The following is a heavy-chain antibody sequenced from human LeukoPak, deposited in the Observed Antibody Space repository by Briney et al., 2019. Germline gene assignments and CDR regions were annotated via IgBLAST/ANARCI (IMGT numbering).Heavy chain of an antibody. D-gene: IGHD1-26*01. CDR3: ARDGELEVSI. Sequence: GGSLRLSCAASGFTVSSNYMSWVRQAPGKGPEWVSVIYSGGSTYYADSVKGRFTISRDNSKNTLYLQMSSLRAEDTAVYYCARDGELEVSIWGQGTLATVSS. V-gene: IGHV3-66*01. CDR2: IYSGGST. J-gene: IGHJ4*02. CDR1: GFTVSSNY.